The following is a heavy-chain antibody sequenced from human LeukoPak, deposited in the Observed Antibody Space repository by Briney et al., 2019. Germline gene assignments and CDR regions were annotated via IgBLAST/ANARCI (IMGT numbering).Heavy chain of an antibody. J-gene: IGHJ5*02. V-gene: IGHV3-48*01. CDR1: GFTFSSYS. Sequence: GGSLRLSCVVSGFTFSSYSMNWVRQAPGKGLEWISYISPTGSTKYYADSVKGRFTISRDNSRNTLYLQMSNLRADDTAMYYCSRDRSRGYSFTWGQGTLVTVS. D-gene: IGHD5-12*01. CDR3: SRDRSRGYSFT. CDR2: ISPTGSTK.